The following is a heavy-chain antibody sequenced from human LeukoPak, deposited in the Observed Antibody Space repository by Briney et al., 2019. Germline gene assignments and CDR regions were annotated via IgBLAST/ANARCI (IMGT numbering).Heavy chain of an antibody. CDR3: ARCSGVGAPGRSPLEY. D-gene: IGHD1-26*01. Sequence: ASVRVSCKASGYTFTDNHIHWVRQAPGQGLQRMGWINLNSGGANYEQKFQGSLTVTRETSISTVYMELSNLKSDHTAVYYCARCSGVGAPGRSPLEYWGQGTLVTVSS. CDR1: GYTFTDNH. J-gene: IGHJ4*02. CDR2: INLNSGGA. V-gene: IGHV1-2*02.